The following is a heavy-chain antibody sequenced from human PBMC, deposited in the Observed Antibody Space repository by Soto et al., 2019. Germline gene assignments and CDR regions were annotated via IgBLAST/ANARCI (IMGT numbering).Heavy chain of an antibody. CDR3: ARARYDSSGYYYFDY. V-gene: IGHV4-59*01. CDR2: IYYSGST. CDR1: GGSISGYY. D-gene: IGHD3-22*01. Sequence: PSETLSLTCTVSGGSISGYYWSWIRQPPGKGLEWIGYIYYSGSTIYNPSLKSRVTISVDTSKNQFSLKLSSVTAADTAVYYCARARYDSSGYYYFDYWRQGTLVPVSS. J-gene: IGHJ4*02.